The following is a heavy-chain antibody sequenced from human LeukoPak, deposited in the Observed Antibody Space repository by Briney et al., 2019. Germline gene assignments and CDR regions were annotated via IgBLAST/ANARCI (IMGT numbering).Heavy chain of an antibody. CDR1: GGSFSSYA. V-gene: IGHV1-69*05. Sequence: SVKVSCKASGGSFSSYAISWVRQAPGQGLEWMGGIIPIFGTANYAQKFQGRVTITTDESTSTAYMELSSLRSEDTAVYYCARDFHDSSGYYDYWGQGTLVTVSS. CDR3: ARDFHDSSGYYDY. CDR2: IIPIFGTA. J-gene: IGHJ4*02. D-gene: IGHD3-22*01.